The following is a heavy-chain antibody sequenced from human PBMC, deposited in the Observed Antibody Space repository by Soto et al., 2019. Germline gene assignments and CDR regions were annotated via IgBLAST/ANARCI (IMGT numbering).Heavy chain of an antibody. V-gene: IGHV3-49*03. CDR1: GFTFGDYA. D-gene: IGHD6-19*01. CDR2: IRSKAYGGTT. Sequence: HPGGSLRLSCTASGFTFGDYAMSWFRQAPGKGLEWVGFIRSKAYGGTTEYAASVKGRFTISRDDSKSIAYLQMNSLKTEDTAVYYCTRYGSGWYYYGMDVWGQGTTVTVSS. CDR3: TRYGSGWYYYGMDV. J-gene: IGHJ6*02.